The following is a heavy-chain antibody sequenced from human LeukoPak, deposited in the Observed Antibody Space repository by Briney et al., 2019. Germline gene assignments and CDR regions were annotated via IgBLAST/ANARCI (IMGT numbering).Heavy chain of an antibody. CDR1: GFTFSEDY. Sequence: GGSLRLSCAASGFTFSEDYMTWIRQTPGKGLEWVSYISSSGSTIYYADSVKGRFTISRDNAKNSLYLQMNSLRAEDTAVYYCARGKLPPLFYYFDYWGQGTLVTVSS. J-gene: IGHJ4*02. CDR3: ARGKLPPLFYYFDY. D-gene: IGHD2-15*01. CDR2: ISSSGSTI. V-gene: IGHV3-11*04.